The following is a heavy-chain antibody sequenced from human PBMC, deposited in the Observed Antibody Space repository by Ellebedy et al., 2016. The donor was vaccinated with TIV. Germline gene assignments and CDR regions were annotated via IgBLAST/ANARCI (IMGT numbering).Heavy chain of an antibody. CDR1: GGTFSSYA. CDR2: IIPIFGTA. CDR3: AREKAEGTVYYYGSGSPMDV. D-gene: IGHD3-10*01. V-gene: IGHV1-69*05. J-gene: IGHJ6*02. Sequence: SVKVSXKASGGTFSSYAISWVRQAPGQGLEWMGGIIPIFGTANYAQKLQGRVTMTTDTSTSTAYMELRSLRSDDTAVYYCAREKAEGTVYYYGSGSPMDVWGQGTTVTVSS.